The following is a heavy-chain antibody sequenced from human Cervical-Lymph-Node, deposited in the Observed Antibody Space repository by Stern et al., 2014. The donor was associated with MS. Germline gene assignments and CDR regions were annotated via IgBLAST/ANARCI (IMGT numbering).Heavy chain of an antibody. CDR2: IYPGDADT. V-gene: IGHV5-51*01. CDR3: ASSSSGPYYGMDV. J-gene: IGHJ6*02. CDR1: GYSFTSYW. Sequence: EVQLEESGAEVKKPGESLKISCKGSGYSFTSYWIGWVRQMPGKGLEWMGIIYPGDADTRYSPSFQGQVTISADKSISTAYLQWSSLKASDTAMYYCASSSSGPYYGMDVWGQGTTVTVSS. D-gene: IGHD6-19*01.